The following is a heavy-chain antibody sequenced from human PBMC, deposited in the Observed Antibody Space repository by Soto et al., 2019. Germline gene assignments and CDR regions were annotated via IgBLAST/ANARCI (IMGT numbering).Heavy chain of an antibody. V-gene: IGHV4-31*03. J-gene: IGHJ6*02. D-gene: IGHD2-21*01. CDR3: AASCVACGGFNYYGMDV. CDR1: GGSISSGGYY. Sequence: QVQLQESGPGLVKPSQTLSLTCTVSGGSISSGGYYWYWIRQHPGQGLEWIGYIYYSGTTYYNPSLKSRVTISVDTSKNQFSLKLSSVTASDKAVYYCAASCVACGGFNYYGMDVWGQGTTVTVSS. CDR2: IYYSGTT.